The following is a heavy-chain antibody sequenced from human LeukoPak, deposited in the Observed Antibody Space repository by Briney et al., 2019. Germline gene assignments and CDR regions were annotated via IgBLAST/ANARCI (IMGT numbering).Heavy chain of an antibody. D-gene: IGHD4-23*01. CDR1: GFTFSDYY. CDR3: AKIVHGGNSGMGRDY. J-gene: IGHJ4*02. CDR2: ISSSGSTI. Sequence: PGGSLRLSCAASGFTFSDYYMSWIRQAPGKGLEWVSYISSSGSTIYYADSVKGRFTISRDNAKNSLYLQVNSLRAEDTAVYYCAKIVHGGNSGMGRDYWGQGTLVTVSS. V-gene: IGHV3-11*01.